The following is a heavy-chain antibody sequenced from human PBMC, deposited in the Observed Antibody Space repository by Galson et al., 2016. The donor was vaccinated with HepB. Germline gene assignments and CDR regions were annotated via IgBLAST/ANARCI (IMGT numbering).Heavy chain of an antibody. Sequence: SLRLSCAASGFTFGDYAMSWFRQAPGKGLEWAGFIRSKAYGGTREYAASVKGRLTISRDDSKIISYLEMNSLKTEDTAVYYCTRGRGSSGWYMYFDYWGQGTRVTVSS. D-gene: IGHD6-19*01. CDR2: IRSKAYGGTR. CDR1: GFTFGDYA. J-gene: IGHJ4*02. V-gene: IGHV3-49*03. CDR3: TRGRGSSGWYMYFDY.